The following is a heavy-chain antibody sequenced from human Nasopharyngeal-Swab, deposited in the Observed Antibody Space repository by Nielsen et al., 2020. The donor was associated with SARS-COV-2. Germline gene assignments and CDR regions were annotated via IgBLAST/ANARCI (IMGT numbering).Heavy chain of an antibody. D-gene: IGHD2-21*02. CDR2: ISYSGTT. CDR3: ARASRDWPPKRGTLDI. CDR1: GGSFSGYY. Sequence: SETLSLTCAVYGGSFSGYYWSWIRQSPGTGLESIGCISYSGTTNYNPSLKNRATISVDTSNNHLSLKLSSVTAADSAIYYCARASRDWPPKRGTLDIWGQGTVVTVSS. J-gene: IGHJ3*02. V-gene: IGHV4-59*01.